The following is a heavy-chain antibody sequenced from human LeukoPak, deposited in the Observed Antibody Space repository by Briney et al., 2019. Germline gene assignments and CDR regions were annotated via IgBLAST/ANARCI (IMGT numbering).Heavy chain of an antibody. CDR1: GGTFSSYA. CDR3: ARGSGLQLVGAVGYYYMDV. V-gene: IGHV1-69*01. J-gene: IGHJ6*03. Sequence: SVKVSCKASGGTFSSYAINWVRQAPGQGLEWMGGIIPIFGTANYAQKFQGRATITADESTSTAYMELSSLRSEDTAVYYCARGSGLQLVGAVGYYYMDVWGKGTTVTVSS. CDR2: IIPIFGTA. D-gene: IGHD5-24*01.